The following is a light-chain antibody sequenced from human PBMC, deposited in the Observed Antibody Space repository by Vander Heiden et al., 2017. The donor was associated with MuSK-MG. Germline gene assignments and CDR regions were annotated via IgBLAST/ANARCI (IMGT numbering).Light chain of an antibody. Sequence: QSALTQPPSACVSPGQAVTIRCTCTCSDIVGYNYVPWYQQHPGKAPNLMIYEVSKRPSGVPDRFSGSKAGTTASLTVSGLQAEDEADYDCSSYAGSNNFGVFGGGTKLTVL. CDR1: CSDIVGYNY. CDR2: EVS. V-gene: IGLV2-8*01. CDR3: SSYAGSNNFGV. J-gene: IGLJ2*01.